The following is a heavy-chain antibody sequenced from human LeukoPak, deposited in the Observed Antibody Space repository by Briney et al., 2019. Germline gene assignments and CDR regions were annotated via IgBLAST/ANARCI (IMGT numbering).Heavy chain of an antibody. CDR2: ISSAGIYM. J-gene: IGHJ6*02. Sequence: GGSLRLSCAASGFTFSSYTMNWARQAPGKGLEWVSSISSAGIYMYYADSVKGRFTISRDNAKNSLYLEMDSLRAEDTALYYCSRDRQQLLDYFYHYAMDVWGQGTTVTVSS. V-gene: IGHV3-21*01. CDR1: GFTFSSYT. CDR3: SRDRQQLLDYFYHYAMDV. D-gene: IGHD6-13*01.